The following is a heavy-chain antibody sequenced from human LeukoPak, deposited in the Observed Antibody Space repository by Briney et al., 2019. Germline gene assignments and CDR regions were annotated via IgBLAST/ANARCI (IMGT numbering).Heavy chain of an antibody. V-gene: IGHV3-23*01. CDR2: ISGSGGST. CDR3: AKGILGYSGYDFTALDY. J-gene: IGHJ4*02. CDR1: GFTFSSYG. Sequence: PGGSLRLSCAASGFTFSSYGMSWVRQAPGKGLEWVSAISGSGGSTYYADSVKGRFTISRDNSKNTLYLQMNSLRAEDTAVYYCAKGILGYSGYDFTALDYWGQGTLVTVSS. D-gene: IGHD5-12*01.